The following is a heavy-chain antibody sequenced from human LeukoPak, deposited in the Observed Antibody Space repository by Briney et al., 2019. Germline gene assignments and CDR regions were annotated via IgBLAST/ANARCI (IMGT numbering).Heavy chain of an antibody. D-gene: IGHD2-15*01. CDR3: ASRYCSGGSCTAFDY. CDR2: IYHSGST. Sequence: PSETLSLTCTVYGYSISSGYYWGWIRQPPGKGLEWIGSIYHSGSTYYNPSLKSRVTISVGTSKNQFSLKLSSVTAADTAVYYCASRYCSGGSCTAFDYWGQGTLVTVSS. V-gene: IGHV4-38-2*02. CDR1: GYSISSGYY. J-gene: IGHJ4*02.